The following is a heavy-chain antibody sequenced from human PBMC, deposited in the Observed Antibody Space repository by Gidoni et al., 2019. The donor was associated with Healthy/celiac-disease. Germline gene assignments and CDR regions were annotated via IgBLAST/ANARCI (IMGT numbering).Heavy chain of an antibody. D-gene: IGHD1-26*01. Sequence: QVQLVQSGDEVKKPGASVKVSCKAPGYPFTSYGISWVPQAPGQGLEWMGRISAYNGNTNNAQKLQGRVTMTTDTSTSKAYMELRSLRSDDTAVYYCARSLVGATRDFGYWGQGTLVTVSS. CDR3: ARSLVGATRDFGY. CDR1: GYPFTSYG. V-gene: IGHV1-18*01. J-gene: IGHJ4*02. CDR2: ISAYNGNT.